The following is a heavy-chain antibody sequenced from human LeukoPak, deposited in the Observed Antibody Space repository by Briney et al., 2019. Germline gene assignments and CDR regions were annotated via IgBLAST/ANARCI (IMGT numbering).Heavy chain of an antibody. V-gene: IGHV3-21*01. CDR3: ARRSAWFGEDPPDY. CDR2: ISSSSSYI. D-gene: IGHD3-10*01. J-gene: IGHJ4*02. Sequence: GGSLRLSCAASGFTFSSYSMNWVRRAPGKGLEWVSYISSSSSYIYYADSVKGRFTSSRDNAKNSLYLQMNSLRAEDTAVYYCARRSAWFGEDPPDYWGQGTLVTVSS. CDR1: GFTFSSYS.